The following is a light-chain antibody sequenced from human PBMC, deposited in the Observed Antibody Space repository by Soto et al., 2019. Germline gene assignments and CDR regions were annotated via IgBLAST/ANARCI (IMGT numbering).Light chain of an antibody. CDR3: QQSGSSFYT. CDR2: GAS. Sequence: EIVLTQSPGTLSLSQGERATLSCRASQSVSSAYLAWYQQIPGQAPRLLIYGASSRATGIPDRFSGSGSGTDFTLTISGLEPEDFAVYYCQQSGSSFYTFGQATKLEIK. CDR1: QSVSSAY. J-gene: IGKJ2*01. V-gene: IGKV3-20*01.